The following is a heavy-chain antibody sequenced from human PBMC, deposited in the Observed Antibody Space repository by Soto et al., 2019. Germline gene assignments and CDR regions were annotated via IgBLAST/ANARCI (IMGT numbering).Heavy chain of an antibody. CDR1: GLTFGSRA. D-gene: IGHD1-7*01. CDR2: ITDNGGDA. J-gene: IGHJ6*02. V-gene: IGHV3-23*01. CDR3: ARVVNGRTGTTHYYYGMDV. Sequence: GSLRLSCVASGLTFGSRAMSWVRQAPGEGLQWVATITDNGGDAKYADSVRGRFVISRDNSKKTLYLQMTSLTAEDSAMYYCARVVNGRTGTTHYYYGMDVWGQGTTVTVSS.